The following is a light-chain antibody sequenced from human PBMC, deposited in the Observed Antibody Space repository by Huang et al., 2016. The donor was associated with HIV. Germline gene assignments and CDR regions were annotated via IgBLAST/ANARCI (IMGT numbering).Light chain of an antibody. Sequence: DIQMTQSPSSLSVSVGDRVTITCRASQSISNYLNWYQQKPGKAPKLLIYGAFTLQSGVPSRFSGGVSGTDFTLTINNLQPEDFATYYCKQTYNVPPYTFGQGTNLEIK. CDR3: KQTYNVPPYT. CDR1: QSISNY. J-gene: IGKJ2*01. CDR2: GAF. V-gene: IGKV1-39*01.